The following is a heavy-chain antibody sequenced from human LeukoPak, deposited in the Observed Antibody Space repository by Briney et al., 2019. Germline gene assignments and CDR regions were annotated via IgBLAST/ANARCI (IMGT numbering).Heavy chain of an antibody. J-gene: IGHJ4*02. CDR2: IYPGDSDT. V-gene: IGHV5-51*01. CDR3: ARRGYCSNTSCLGYFDY. Sequence: GGSLKISCKGSGYSFTSYWIGWVRQMPGKGLEWMGIIYPGDSDTRYSPSFQGQVTISADKSISTAYLQWSSLKASDTAMYYCARRGYCSNTSCLGYFDYWGQGTLVTVSS. D-gene: IGHD2-2*01. CDR1: GYSFTSYW.